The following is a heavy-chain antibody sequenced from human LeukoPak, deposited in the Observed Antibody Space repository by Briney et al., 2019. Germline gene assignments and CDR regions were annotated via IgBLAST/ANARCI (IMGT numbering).Heavy chain of an antibody. CDR1: GFTFSSYA. V-gene: IGHV3-23*01. CDR3: AITSGYCSGGSCPSGDY. J-gene: IGHJ4*02. Sequence: GGSLRLSRAASGFTFSSYAMSWVRQAPGKGLEWVSAISGSGGSTYYADSVKGRFTISRDNSKNTLYLQMNSLRAEDTAVYYCAITSGYCSGGSCPSGDYWGQGTLVTVSS. D-gene: IGHD2-15*01. CDR2: ISGSGGST.